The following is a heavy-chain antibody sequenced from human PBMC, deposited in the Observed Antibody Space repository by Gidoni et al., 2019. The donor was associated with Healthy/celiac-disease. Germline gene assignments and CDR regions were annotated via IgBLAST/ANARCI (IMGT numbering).Heavy chain of an antibody. CDR1: GFTLSSYW. J-gene: IGHJ4*02. V-gene: IGHV3-7*04. CDR2: IHQDGSYK. CDR3: ARGVRGVILYYFDY. Sequence: EVQLVESGGGLVQPGGSLRLSWAASGFTLSSYWMRWVRQAPGKGLEWVASIHQDGSYKYYVDSVKGRFTISRNNDKNSLFLQMTSLRAEDTAVYYCARGVRGVILYYFDYWGQGTLVTVSS. D-gene: IGHD3-10*01.